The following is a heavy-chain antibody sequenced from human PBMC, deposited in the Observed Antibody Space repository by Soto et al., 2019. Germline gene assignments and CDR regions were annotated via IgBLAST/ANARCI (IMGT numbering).Heavy chain of an antibody. CDR3: ARERFDYYDSSGYPNWFDP. V-gene: IGHV4-59*01. Sequence: PSETLSLTCTVSGGSISSYYWSWIRQPPGKGLEWIGYIYYSGSTNYNPSLKSRVTISVDTSKNQFSLKLSSVTAADTAVYYCARERFDYYDSSGYPNWFDPWGQGTLVTVSS. CDR2: IYYSGST. D-gene: IGHD3-22*01. J-gene: IGHJ5*02. CDR1: GGSISSYY.